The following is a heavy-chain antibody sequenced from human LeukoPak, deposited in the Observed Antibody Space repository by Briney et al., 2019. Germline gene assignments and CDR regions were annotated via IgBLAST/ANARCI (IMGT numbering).Heavy chain of an antibody. CDR1: GGSTSSYY. J-gene: IGHJ4*02. D-gene: IGHD2-8*01. Sequence: SETLSLTCTVSGGSTSSYYWSWFRQPPGKGLEWIAYIYYTGSTNYNPSLQSRVTISVDTSKNQFSLKLRSVTAADTAVYYCARDRACSNGVCSYFDYWGQGTLVTVSS. CDR2: IYYTGST. V-gene: IGHV4-59*08. CDR3: ARDRACSNGVCSYFDY.